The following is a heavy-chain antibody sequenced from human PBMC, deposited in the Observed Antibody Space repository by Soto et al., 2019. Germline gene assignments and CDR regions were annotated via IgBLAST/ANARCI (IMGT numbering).Heavy chain of an antibody. J-gene: IGHJ4*02. CDR3: VRSSSGCFDY. V-gene: IGHV3-33*08. CDR1: VFTFSSYA. D-gene: IGHD5-18*01. Sequence: GGSLRLSCAASVFTFSSYAMSWVRQAPGKGLVWVAVIWYDGSNKYYADSVKGRFTISRDNAKNTLYLQMNSLRAENTAIYYCVRSSSGCFDYWGQGTVVTVSS. CDR2: IWYDGSNK.